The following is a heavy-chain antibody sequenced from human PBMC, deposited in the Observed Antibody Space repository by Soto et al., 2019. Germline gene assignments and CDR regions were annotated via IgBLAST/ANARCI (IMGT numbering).Heavy chain of an antibody. V-gene: IGHV4-4*07. D-gene: IGHD1-26*01. J-gene: IGHJ4*02. CDR3: ARARYSGSSYYFDC. CDR2: IYTSGST. Sequence: QVQLQESGPGLVKPSETLSLTCTVSGGSISSYYWSWIRQPAGKGLEWIGRIYTSGSTNYNPSLMSRVTMAVDTSKNQFSLKLSSVTAAATAVYYWARARYSGSSYYFDCGGQGTLVTVSS. CDR1: GGSISSYY.